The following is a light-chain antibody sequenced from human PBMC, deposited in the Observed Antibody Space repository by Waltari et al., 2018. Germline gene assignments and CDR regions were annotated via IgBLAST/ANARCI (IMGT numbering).Light chain of an antibody. V-gene: IGKV1-5*03. Sequence: DIQMTQSPSTLPASVGDSVTITCRASQYVKNNLAWFQQKPGKAPKVLIHKASRVESGVPSMFSGSGVGTEFILSISRLQPDDFATYYCQEYDSLPSTFGGGTKVEIK. CDR1: QYVKNN. CDR2: KAS. CDR3: QEYDSLPST. J-gene: IGKJ4*01.